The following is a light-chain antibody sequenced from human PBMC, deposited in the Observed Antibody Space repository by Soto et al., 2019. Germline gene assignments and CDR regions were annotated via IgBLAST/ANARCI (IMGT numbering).Light chain of an antibody. CDR3: QQSHSVPFT. CDR1: QSISDY. CDR2: AAS. J-gene: IGKJ3*01. V-gene: IGKV1-39*01. Sequence: DIRMTQSPLSLSASVGDRVTITCRASQSISDYVNWYQQKPGKAPKLLIFAASSLPSGVPSRFSGSGSGTDCTLAISSVSPEDYATYHCQQSHSVPFTFGPGTKVHIE.